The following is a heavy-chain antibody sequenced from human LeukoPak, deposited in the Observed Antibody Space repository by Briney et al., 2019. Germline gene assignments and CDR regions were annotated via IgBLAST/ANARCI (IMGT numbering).Heavy chain of an antibody. CDR1: GGTFSSYA. CDR2: IIPIFGTA. Sequence: GASVKVSCKASGGTFSSYAISWVRQAPGQGLEWMGGIIPIFGTANYAQKFQGRVTITADESTSTAYMEPSSLRSEDTAVYYCARDCSGEFDYWGQGTLVTVSS. J-gene: IGHJ4*02. CDR3: ARDCSGEFDY. V-gene: IGHV1-69*13. D-gene: IGHD2-15*01.